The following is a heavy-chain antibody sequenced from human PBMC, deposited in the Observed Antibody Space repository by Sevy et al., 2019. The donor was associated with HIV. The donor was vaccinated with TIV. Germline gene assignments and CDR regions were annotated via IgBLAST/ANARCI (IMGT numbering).Heavy chain of an antibody. CDR2: ISSSSSYM. D-gene: IGHD1-26*01. J-gene: IGHJ6*02. Sequence: GALRLSCAASGFTFSSYSMNWVRQAPGKGLEWVSSISSSSSYMYYADSVKGRFTISRDNAKNSLYLQMNSLRAEDTAVYYCARLATTYGMDVWGQGTTVPVSS. V-gene: IGHV3-21*01. CDR3: ARLATTYGMDV. CDR1: GFTFSSYS.